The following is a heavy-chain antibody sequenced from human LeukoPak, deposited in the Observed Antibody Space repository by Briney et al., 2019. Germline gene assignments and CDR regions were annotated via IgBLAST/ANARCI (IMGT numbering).Heavy chain of an antibody. CDR3: ARVTGYVIEDNFDY. CDR1: GGSISGYY. Sequence: SETLSLTCTVSGGSISGYYWSWFRQPPGKGLEWIGYIYYTGSTNYNPSLKTRVTISADTSKNQFSLKLRSVTAADTAVYYCARVTGYVIEDNFDYWGQGTLVTVSS. V-gene: IGHV4-59*01. D-gene: IGHD2-15*01. J-gene: IGHJ4*02. CDR2: IYYTGST.